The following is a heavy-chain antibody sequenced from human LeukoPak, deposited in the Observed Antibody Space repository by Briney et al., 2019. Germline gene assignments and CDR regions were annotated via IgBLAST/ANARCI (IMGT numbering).Heavy chain of an antibody. D-gene: IGHD5-24*01. CDR2: IKGNGATT. CDR1: GFTFSSYW. V-gene: IGHV3-11*01. CDR3: ARAGEMRYMDV. J-gene: IGHJ6*03. Sequence: GGSLRLSCAASGFTFSSYWMHWIRQAPGKGLEWVSHIKGNGATTYYADSVRGRFTISRDNAKNSLFLQMNSLRVDDTATYYCARAGEMRYMDVWGKGTAVAVS.